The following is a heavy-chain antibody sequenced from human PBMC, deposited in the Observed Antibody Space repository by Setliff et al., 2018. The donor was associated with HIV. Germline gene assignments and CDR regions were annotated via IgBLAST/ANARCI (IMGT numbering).Heavy chain of an antibody. CDR2: ISGSGGNT. V-gene: IGHV3-23*01. J-gene: IGHJ4*02. CDR3: AKDGISGGAYPPYYFDY. D-gene: IGHD2-15*01. CDR1: GFTFSSYA. Sequence: RLSCAASGFTFSSYAMSWVRQAPGKGLEWVSVISGSGGNTYYADSVKGRFTISRDNSKNTLYLQMNRLRVEDTAVYYCAKDGISGGAYPPYYFDYWGQGTLVTVSS.